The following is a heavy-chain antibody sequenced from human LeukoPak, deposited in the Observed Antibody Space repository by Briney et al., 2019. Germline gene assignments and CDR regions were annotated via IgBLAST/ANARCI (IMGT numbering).Heavy chain of an antibody. D-gene: IGHD2-15*01. J-gene: IGHJ4*02. CDR3: ARVHGGYPFDH. CDR1: GFTFSDSY. Sequence: KSGGSLRLSCGASGFTFSDSYMSWIRQAPGKGLEWVSYISSSGGTMYYADSVEGRFTISRDNAKNSLYLQMNSLRAEDTAVYYCARVHGGYPFDHWGQGTLVTVSS. V-gene: IGHV3-11*04. CDR2: ISSSGGTM.